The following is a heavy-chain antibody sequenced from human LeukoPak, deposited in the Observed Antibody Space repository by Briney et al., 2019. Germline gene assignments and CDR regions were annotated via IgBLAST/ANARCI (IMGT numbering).Heavy chain of an antibody. D-gene: IGHD3-3*01. CDR2: IYYSGST. CDR1: GGSISSGGYY. J-gene: IGHJ4*02. CDR3: ARAGGFFSPFGY. V-gene: IGHV4-31*03. Sequence: SETLSLTCTVSGGSISSGGYYWSWIRQHPGKGLEWIGYIYYSGSTYYNPSLKSRVTISVDTSKNQFSLQLSSVTAADTAVYYCARAGGFFSPFGYWGQGTLVTVSS.